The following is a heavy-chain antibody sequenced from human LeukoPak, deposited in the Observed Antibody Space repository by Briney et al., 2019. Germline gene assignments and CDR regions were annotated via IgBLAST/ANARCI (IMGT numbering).Heavy chain of an antibody. CDR3: ARHRGSGSYYNYFDY. D-gene: IGHD3-10*01. J-gene: IGHJ4*02. Sequence: GESLKISCKGSEYIFTSYWIAWVRQMPGKGLEWMGVIYPGDSDTRYSPSFQGQVTISVDKSISTAYLQWSSLKASDTAMYYCARHRGSGSYYNYFDYWGQGTLVTVSS. CDR1: EYIFTSYW. CDR2: IYPGDSDT. V-gene: IGHV5-51*01.